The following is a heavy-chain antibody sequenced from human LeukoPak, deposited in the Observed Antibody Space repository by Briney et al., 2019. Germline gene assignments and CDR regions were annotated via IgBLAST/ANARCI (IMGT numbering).Heavy chain of an antibody. Sequence: GSSVKVSCKASGGTFSSYAISWVRQAPGQGLEWMGRIIPIFGTANYAQKFQGRVTITTDESTSTAYMELSSLRSEDTAVYYCARPGDSSGYYHPHFDYWGQGTLVTVSS. CDR3: ARPGDSSGYYHPHFDY. CDR1: GGTFSSYA. D-gene: IGHD3-22*01. J-gene: IGHJ4*02. CDR2: IIPIFGTA. V-gene: IGHV1-69*05.